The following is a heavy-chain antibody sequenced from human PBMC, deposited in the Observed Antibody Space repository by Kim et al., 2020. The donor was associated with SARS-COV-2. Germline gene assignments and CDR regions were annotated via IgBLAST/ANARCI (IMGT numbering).Heavy chain of an antibody. J-gene: IGHJ4*02. Sequence: YAASVKGRFTISREYSKNTAYLQMNSLKTEDTAVYYCTRHSGYDPIFDYWGQGTLVTVSS. CDR3: TRHSGYDPIFDY. D-gene: IGHD5-12*01. V-gene: IGHV3-73*01.